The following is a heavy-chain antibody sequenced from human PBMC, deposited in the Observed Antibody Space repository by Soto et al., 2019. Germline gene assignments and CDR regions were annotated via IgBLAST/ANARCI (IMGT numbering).Heavy chain of an antibody. CDR3: ARAGGTTVTGLWHFDS. CDR2: IWYDGTQK. J-gene: IGHJ4*02. D-gene: IGHD4-17*01. V-gene: IGHV3-33*01. CDR1: GFTFNTYS. Sequence: GGSLRLSCEASGFTFNTYSIHCVRQAPGKGLEWLAAIWYDGTQKYYADSVKGRFIISRDNPKKTLYLEMNSLRAEDTAVYYCARAGGTTVTGLWHFDSWGQGTLVTAPQ.